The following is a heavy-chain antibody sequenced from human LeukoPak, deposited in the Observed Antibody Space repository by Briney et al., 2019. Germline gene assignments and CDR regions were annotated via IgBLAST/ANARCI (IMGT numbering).Heavy chain of an antibody. CDR3: AKSPSSSWYYHFDY. CDR2: IKEDGSAT. CDR1: GFTVGSNY. V-gene: IGHV3-7*03. D-gene: IGHD6-13*01. Sequence: GGSLRLSCAASGFTVGSNYMSWVRQAPGKGLEWVANIKEDGSATNYADSVKGRFTISRDNAKNSLYLQMNSLRAEDTALYYCAKSPSSSWYYHFDYWGQGTLVTVSP. J-gene: IGHJ4*02.